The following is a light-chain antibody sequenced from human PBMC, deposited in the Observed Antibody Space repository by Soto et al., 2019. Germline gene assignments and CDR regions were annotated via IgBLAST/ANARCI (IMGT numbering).Light chain of an antibody. Sequence: EIVLTQSPGTLSLSPGERATLSCRASQSVSSNYLAWYQRKPGQAPRLLIYGAFNRATGIPNRFSGSGSGTDFTLTSTRLEREDFVVYYCQQYGSSPPTFGQGAKVEI. CDR1: QSVSSNY. J-gene: IGKJ1*01. CDR2: GAF. CDR3: QQYGSSPPT. V-gene: IGKV3-20*01.